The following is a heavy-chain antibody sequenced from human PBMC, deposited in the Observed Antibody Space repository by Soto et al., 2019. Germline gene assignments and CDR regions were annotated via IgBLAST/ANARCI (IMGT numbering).Heavy chain of an antibody. D-gene: IGHD6-6*01. Sequence: QVQLVESGGGVVPPGRSLRLSCAASGFTFSSYGMHWVRQAPGKGLEWVAVISYDGSNKYYADSVKGRFTISRDNSKNTRYLQMNSLRAEDTAVYYCARENLRYSSSYGMDVWGQGTTVTVSS. CDR2: ISYDGSNK. J-gene: IGHJ6*02. V-gene: IGHV3-30*03. CDR3: ARENLRYSSSYGMDV. CDR1: GFTFSSYG.